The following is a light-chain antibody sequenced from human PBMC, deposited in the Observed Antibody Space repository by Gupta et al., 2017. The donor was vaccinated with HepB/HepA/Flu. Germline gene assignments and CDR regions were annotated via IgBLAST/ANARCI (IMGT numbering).Light chain of an antibody. CDR3: QQAKNFPWT. CDR2: TAS. J-gene: IGKJ1*01. V-gene: IGKV1-12*01. CDR1: EDIRTS. Sequence: DVQMTQSPFSVSASVGDRVTITCRASEDIRTSLAWYQQKPGQAPKLVIHTASTLQSGVPSRFSGRGSGTDFTLTISSLQPEDFATYYCQQAKNFPWTFGQGTKVEIK.